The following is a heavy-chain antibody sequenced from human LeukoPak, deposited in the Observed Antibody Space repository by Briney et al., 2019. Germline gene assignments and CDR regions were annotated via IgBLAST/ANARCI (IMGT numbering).Heavy chain of an antibody. Sequence: GGSLRLSCGASGLRISSNAMSRVRQAPGKGLEWVSSFTGSGGTTYYADSVKGRFTISRDNSKNTLYLQMSSLRADDTAVYYCAAGGGNTFDPWGQGTLVTVSS. CDR3: AAGGGNTFDP. D-gene: IGHD1/OR15-1a*01. CDR1: GLRISSNA. CDR2: FTGSGGTT. J-gene: IGHJ5*02. V-gene: IGHV3-23*01.